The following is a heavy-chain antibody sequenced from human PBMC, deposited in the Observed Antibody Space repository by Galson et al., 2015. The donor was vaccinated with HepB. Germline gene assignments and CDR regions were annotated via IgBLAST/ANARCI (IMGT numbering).Heavy chain of an antibody. CDR2: ISSSSSYI. CDR3: ARARWTLDLDY. D-gene: IGHD5-24*01. CDR1: GFTFSSYS. J-gene: IGHJ4*02. Sequence: SLRLSCAASGFTFSSYSMNWVRQAPGKGLEWVSSISSSSSYIYYADSVKGRFTISRDNAKNSRYLQMNSLRAEDTAVYYCARARWTLDLDYWGQGTLVTVSS. V-gene: IGHV3-21*01.